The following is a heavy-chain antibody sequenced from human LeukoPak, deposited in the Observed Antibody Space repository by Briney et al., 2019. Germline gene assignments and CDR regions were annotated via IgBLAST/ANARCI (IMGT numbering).Heavy chain of an antibody. CDR3: ARTTSLYGDLPGDY. CDR2: INPNSGGT. D-gene: IGHD4-17*01. CDR1: GYTFTGYY. V-gene: IGHV1-2*06. J-gene: IGHJ4*02. Sequence: GASVKVSCKASGYTFTGYYMHWVRQAPGQGLEWMGRINPNSGGTNYAQKFQGRVTRTRDTSISTAYRDLSRLRSDDTAVYYCARTTSLYGDLPGDYWGQGTLVTVSS.